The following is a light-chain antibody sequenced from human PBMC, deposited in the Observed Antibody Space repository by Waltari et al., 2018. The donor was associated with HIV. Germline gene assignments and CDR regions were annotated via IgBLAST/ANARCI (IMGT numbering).Light chain of an antibody. J-gene: IGLJ1*01. V-gene: IGLV2-14*03. CDR3: SAYASGYTYV. CDR1: SGDVGDYKY. Sequence: QSALTQPASVSGSPGQSITISCTATSGDVGDYKYVSWYQQHPGTVPRLIIYDVSNRPSGVSSRFSCSQSGNTASLTISWLQGDDEADYFCSAYASGYTYVFGPWTKVTVL. CDR2: DVS.